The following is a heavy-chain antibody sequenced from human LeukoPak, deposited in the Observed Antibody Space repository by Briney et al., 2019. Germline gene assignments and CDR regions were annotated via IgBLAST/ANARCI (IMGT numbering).Heavy chain of an antibody. D-gene: IGHD2-2*01. V-gene: IGHV3-11*01. Sequence: PGGSLRLSCAASGFTFSDYYLSWIRQAPGKGLEWISYISGSGSTIYSADSLKGRFTISRDNAKNSLFLQMNSLGAEDTAVYYCARRTSHSYFDYWGQGILVIVST. CDR2: ISGSGSTI. CDR3: ARRTSHSYFDY. CDR1: GFTFSDYY. J-gene: IGHJ4*02.